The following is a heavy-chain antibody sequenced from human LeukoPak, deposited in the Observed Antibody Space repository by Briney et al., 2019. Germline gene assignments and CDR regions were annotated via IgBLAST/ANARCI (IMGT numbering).Heavy chain of an antibody. Sequence: ASVKVSCKASGGTFSSYAISWVRQAPGQGLEWMGGIIPIFGTANYAQKFQGRVTITADESTSTAYMELSSLRSEDTAVYYCAGDIYYDSIGYTWGQGTLVTVSS. J-gene: IGHJ5*02. V-gene: IGHV1-69*13. D-gene: IGHD3-22*01. CDR2: IIPIFGTA. CDR1: GGTFSSYA. CDR3: AGDIYYDSIGYT.